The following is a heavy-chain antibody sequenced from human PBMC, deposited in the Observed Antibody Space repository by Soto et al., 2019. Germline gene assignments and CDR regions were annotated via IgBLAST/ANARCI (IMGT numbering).Heavy chain of an antibody. CDR1: GFTFSSYG. CDR3: AKARSGWYHDY. V-gene: IGHV3-30*18. CDR2: ISYDGSSK. D-gene: IGHD6-19*01. Sequence: QVQLVESGGGVVQPGRSLRLSCAASGFTFSSYGMHWVRQAPGKGLEWVAVISYDGSSKYYADSVKGRFTISRDNSKNTLDLQMNSLRAEDTAVYYCAKARSGWYHDYWGQGTLVTVSS. J-gene: IGHJ4*02.